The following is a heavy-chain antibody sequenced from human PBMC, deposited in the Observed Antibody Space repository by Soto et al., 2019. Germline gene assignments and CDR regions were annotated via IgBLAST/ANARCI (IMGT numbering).Heavy chain of an antibody. J-gene: IGHJ4*02. Sequence: QVQLVQSGAEVKKPGASVKVSCKASGYTFTSYGINWVRQAPGQGLEWMGWISAFNGKTNYAQNVQGRFTMTTDTSTNTAYMELRSLRSDDTAVYYCARDRVPKSSGYFPFDYWGQGTLVTVSS. CDR2: ISAFNGKT. V-gene: IGHV1-18*01. CDR3: ARDRVPKSSGYFPFDY. CDR1: GYTFTSYG. D-gene: IGHD3-22*01.